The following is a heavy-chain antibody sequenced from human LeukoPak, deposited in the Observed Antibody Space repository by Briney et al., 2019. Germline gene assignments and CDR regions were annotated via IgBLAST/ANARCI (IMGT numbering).Heavy chain of an antibody. CDR1: GFTLSSYG. CDR2: ISGNSGDI. CDR3: ARDPRTVRI. Sequence: GGSLRLSCEASGFTLSSYGMPWVRQPPGKGLEWLSYISGNSGDINYADSVKGRLTVSRDNAKNSLYLQMSSLRVEDTAVYYCARDPRTVRIWGQGTLVTVSS. J-gene: IGHJ4*02. V-gene: IGHV3-21*05. D-gene: IGHD1-1*01.